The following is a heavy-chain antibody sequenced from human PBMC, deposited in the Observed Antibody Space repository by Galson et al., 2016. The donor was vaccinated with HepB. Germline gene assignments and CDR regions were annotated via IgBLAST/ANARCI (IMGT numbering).Heavy chain of an antibody. J-gene: IGHJ4*02. CDR1: GGSIVSTDYY. Sequence: LSLTCTVSGGSIVSTDYYWGWIRQAPGKGLEWIESIDYSGSTFHNPSLKSRVITSVDTAKNQFSLVVRSVTAADTAIYYCARAATWRYDFDFWGQGTLVTVSS. CDR2: IDYSGST. CDR3: ARAATWRYDFDF. D-gene: IGHD3-16*01. V-gene: IGHV4-39*01.